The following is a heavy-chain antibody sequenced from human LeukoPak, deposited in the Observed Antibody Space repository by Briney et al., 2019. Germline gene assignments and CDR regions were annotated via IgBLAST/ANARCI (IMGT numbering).Heavy chain of an antibody. CDR3: ASSGCSSTSCYRVGYYYYYMDV. CDR1: GGSFSGYY. CDR2: INHSGST. J-gene: IGHJ6*03. V-gene: IGHV4-34*01. Sequence: PSETLSLTCAVYGGSFSGYYWSWIRQPPGKGLEWIGEINHSGSTNYNPSLKSRVTISVDTSKNQFSLKLSSVTAADTAVYYCASSGCSSTSCYRVGYYYYYMDVWGKGTTVTVSS. D-gene: IGHD2-2*02.